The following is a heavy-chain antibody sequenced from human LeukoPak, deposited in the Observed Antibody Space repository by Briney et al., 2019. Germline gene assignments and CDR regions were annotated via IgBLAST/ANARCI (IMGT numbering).Heavy chain of an antibody. CDR2: ISTTSTYI. V-gene: IGHV3-21*01. Sequence: GGSLRLSCAASGFSLSSYDMNWVRQAPGKGLEWASSISTTSTYIYYRYSVKGRFTISRDNARNSLYLQMNGLRAEDTAVYYCARADCFSSTCYLRSSWFDPWGQGTLVTVSS. J-gene: IGHJ5*02. CDR3: ARADCFSSTCYLRSSWFDP. CDR1: GFSLSSYD. D-gene: IGHD2-2*01.